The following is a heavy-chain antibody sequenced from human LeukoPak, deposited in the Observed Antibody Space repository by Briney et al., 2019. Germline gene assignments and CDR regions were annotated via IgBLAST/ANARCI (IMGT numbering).Heavy chain of an antibody. CDR2: ISPSNGNT. CDR3: ARVVVGATNCFDP. CDR1: GYTFTSYD. J-gene: IGHJ5*02. Sequence: ASVKVSCKASGYTFTSYDISWVRQAPGQGLEWMGWISPSNGNTNYAQSLQGRVTMTTDRSTSTAYMGLGSLTSDDTALYYCARVVVGATNCFDPWGQGTLVTVSS. D-gene: IGHD2-15*01. V-gene: IGHV1-18*01.